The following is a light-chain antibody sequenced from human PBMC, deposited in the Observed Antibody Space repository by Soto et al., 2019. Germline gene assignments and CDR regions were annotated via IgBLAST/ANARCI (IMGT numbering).Light chain of an antibody. CDR1: SSDVGGYNY. V-gene: IGLV2-11*01. CDR2: EVY. J-gene: IGLJ2*01. CDR3: SSYAASDSFVV. Sequence: QSALTQPRSVSGSPGQSVTISCTGSSSDVGGYNYVSWYQQHPGEAPKLMIYEVYKRPSGVPDRFSGSKSGNTASLTVSGLQAEDEAEYYCSSYAASDSFVVFGGGTKLTVL.